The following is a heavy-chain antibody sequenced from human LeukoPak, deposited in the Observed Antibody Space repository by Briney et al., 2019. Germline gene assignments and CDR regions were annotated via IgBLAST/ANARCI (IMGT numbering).Heavy chain of an antibody. CDR2: IKSRTDGGTT. D-gene: IGHD1-26*01. Sequence: GGSLRLSCAASGFTFSNAWMNWVRQAPGKGLEWVGRIKSRTDGGTTDYAAPVKGRFTISRDDSKNTLYLQLNSLQTEDTALYYCTTDRVGATLFDSWGQGTLVTVSS. CDR1: GFTFSNAW. J-gene: IGHJ4*02. CDR3: TTDRVGATLFDS. V-gene: IGHV3-15*01.